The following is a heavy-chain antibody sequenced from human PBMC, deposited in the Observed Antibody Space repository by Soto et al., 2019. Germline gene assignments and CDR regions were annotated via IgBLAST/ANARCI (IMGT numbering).Heavy chain of an antibody. CDR1: GYTFTSYA. J-gene: IGHJ6*02. V-gene: IGHV1-3*05. D-gene: IGHD1-1*01. CDR2: INAGNGNT. CDR3: ASSRIQLDPYGMDV. Sequence: QVQLVQSGAEEKKPGASVKVSCKASGYTFTSYAIHWVRQAPGQRLEWMGWINAGNGNTKYSQKFQGRVTITRDTSASTAYMDLSSLRSEDTAVYYFASSRIQLDPYGMDVWGQGTTVTVSS.